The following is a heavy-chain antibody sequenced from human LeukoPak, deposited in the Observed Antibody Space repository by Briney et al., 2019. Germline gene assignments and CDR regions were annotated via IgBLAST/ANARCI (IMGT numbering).Heavy chain of an antibody. CDR2: IYYSGST. V-gene: IGHV4-31*03. J-gene: IGHJ2*01. CDR3: ARGPYYDFWSGYAPTHFDL. D-gene: IGHD3-3*01. CDR1: GGSISSGGYY. Sequence: SETLSLTCTVSGGSISSGGYYWSWIRQHPGKGLEWIGYIYYSGSTYYNPSLKSRVTISVDTSKNQFSLKLSSVTAADTAVYYCARGPYYDFWSGYAPTHFDLWGRGTLVTVSS.